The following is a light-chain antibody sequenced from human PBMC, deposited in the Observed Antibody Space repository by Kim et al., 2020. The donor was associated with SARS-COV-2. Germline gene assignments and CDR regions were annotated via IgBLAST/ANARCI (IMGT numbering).Light chain of an antibody. V-gene: IGKV4-1*01. J-gene: IGKJ4*01. CDR2: WAS. CDR1: QSILNTFNHKNY. Sequence: ATINRRSSQSILNTFNHKNYLAWYQQKPGQPPKLLIYWASNRESGVPDRFSASGSATHFTLTISSLQAEDVAVYYCQQYLGSPLTFGGGTRVEIK. CDR3: QQYLGSPLT.